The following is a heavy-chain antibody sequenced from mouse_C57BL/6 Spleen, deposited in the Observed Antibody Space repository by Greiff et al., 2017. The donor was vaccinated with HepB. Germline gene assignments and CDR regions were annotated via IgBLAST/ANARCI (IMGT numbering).Heavy chain of an antibody. Sequence: EVKLLESGPGLAKPSQTLSLTCSVTGYSITSDYWHWIRKFPGNKLEYMGYISYSGSTYYNPSLKSRISITRDTSKNQYYLQLNSVTTEDTATYYCARYGTTVVAFDYWGQGTTLTVSS. D-gene: IGHD1-1*01. J-gene: IGHJ2*01. CDR3: ARYGTTVVAFDY. CDR1: GYSITSDY. V-gene: IGHV3-8*01. CDR2: ISYSGST.